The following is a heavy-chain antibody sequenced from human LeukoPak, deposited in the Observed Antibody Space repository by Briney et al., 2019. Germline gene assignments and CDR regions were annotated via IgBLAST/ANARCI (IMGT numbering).Heavy chain of an antibody. CDR3: AHLQMPYYYDSSGYSYYFDY. J-gene: IGHJ4*02. D-gene: IGHD3-22*01. CDR1: GFSLSTSGVG. CDR2: IYWNDDK. V-gene: IGHV2-5*01. Sequence: SGPTLVKPTQTLTPTCTFSGFSLSTSGVGVGWIRQPPGKALEWLALIYWNDDKRYSPSLKSRLTITKDTSKNQVVLTMTNMDPVDTATYYCAHLQMPYYYDSSGYSYYFDYWGQGTLVTVSS.